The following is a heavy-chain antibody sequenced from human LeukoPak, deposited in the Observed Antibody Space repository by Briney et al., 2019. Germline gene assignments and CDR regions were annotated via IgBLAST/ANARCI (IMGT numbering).Heavy chain of an antibody. V-gene: IGHV3-11*01. CDR2: ISRSGSTI. CDR3: ARVSWLPGYFDY. CDR1: GFTSSDYY. Sequence: GGSLRLSCAASGFTSSDYYMSWIRQAPGKGLEWVSYISRSGSTIYYADSVKGRFTISRDNAKNSLYLQMNSLRAEDTAVYYCARVSWLPGYFDYWGQGTLVTVSS. J-gene: IGHJ4*02. D-gene: IGHD5-12*01.